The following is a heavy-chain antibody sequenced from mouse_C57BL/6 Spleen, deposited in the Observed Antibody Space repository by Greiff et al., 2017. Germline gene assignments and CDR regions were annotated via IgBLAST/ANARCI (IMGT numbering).Heavy chain of an antibody. V-gene: IGHV1-69*01. CDR2: IDPSDSYT. CDR1: GYTFPSYW. J-gene: IGHJ1*03. Sequence: QVQLQQPGAELVMPGASVKLSCKASGYTFPSYWMHWVKQRPGQGLEWIGEIDPSDSYTNYNKKFKGKSTLTVDKSSSTAYMQLSSLTSEDSAVDYCARGVTVVPDWYFDVWGTGTTVTVSS. CDR3: ARGVTVVPDWYFDV. D-gene: IGHD1-1*01.